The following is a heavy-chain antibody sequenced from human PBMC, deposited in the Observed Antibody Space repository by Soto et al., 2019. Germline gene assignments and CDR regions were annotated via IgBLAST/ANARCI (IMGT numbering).Heavy chain of an antibody. J-gene: IGHJ5*02. V-gene: IGHV4-34*01. CDR3: ARVPSP. CDR2: INHSGST. CDR1: GGSFXGYY. Sequence: PSETLSLTCAVYGGSFXGYYWSWIRQPPGKGLEWIGEINHSGSTYYNSSLKSRVTISVDRSKNQFSLKLSSVTAADTAVYYCARVPSPWGQGTLVTVSS.